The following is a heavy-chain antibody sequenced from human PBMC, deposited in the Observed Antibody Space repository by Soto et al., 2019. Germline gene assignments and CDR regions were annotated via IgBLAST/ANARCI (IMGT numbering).Heavy chain of an antibody. D-gene: IGHD3-3*01. CDR2: IYYSGST. CDR3: VLGYYFSGLPLFHED. CDR1: GGSISSGDYY. J-gene: IGHJ4*02. V-gene: IGHV4-30-4*01. Sequence: PSETLSLTCTVSGGSISSGDYYWSWIRQPPGKGLEWIGYIYYSGSTYYNPSLKSRVTISVDTSKNQFSLKLSSVTAADTAVYYCVLGYYFSGLPLFHEDWGQGTLVTVSS.